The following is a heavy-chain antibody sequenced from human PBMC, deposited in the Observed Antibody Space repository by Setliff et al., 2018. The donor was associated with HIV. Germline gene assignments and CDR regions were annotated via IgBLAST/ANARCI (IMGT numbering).Heavy chain of an antibody. J-gene: IGHJ3*01. CDR2: ISFAGHI. CDR3: ARSFGWCALNV. V-gene: IGHV4-61*01. CDR1: GASIRSDRRY. D-gene: IGHD6-19*01. Sequence: SETLSLTCSVSGASIRSDRRYWSWIRRPPGQRLEWIGFISFAGHINYNPSLSSRVTVSRDTSRNQFSMTLTSVTAADTAVYYCARSFGWCALNVWGQGTVFTVSS.